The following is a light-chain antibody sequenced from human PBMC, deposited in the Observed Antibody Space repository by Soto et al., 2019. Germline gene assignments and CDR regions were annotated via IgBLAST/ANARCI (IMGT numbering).Light chain of an antibody. CDR2: GAS. V-gene: IGKV3-20*01. Sequence: DIVLTQSPGTLSLSPGERATLSCRASQSVSSSYLAWYQQKPGQAPRLLIYGASNRATGIPDRFSGGGSGTDFTLTISRLEPEDFVVYYCQHYGTSPTWTFDQGTKVEIK. CDR3: QHYGTSPTWT. CDR1: QSVSSSY. J-gene: IGKJ1*01.